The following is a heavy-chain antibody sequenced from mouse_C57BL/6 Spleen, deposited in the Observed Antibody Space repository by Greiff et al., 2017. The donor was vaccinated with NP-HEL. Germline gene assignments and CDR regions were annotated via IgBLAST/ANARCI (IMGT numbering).Heavy chain of an antibody. CDR2: INPSNGGT. J-gene: IGHJ3*01. D-gene: IGHD3-1*01. CDR1: GYTFTSYW. Sequence: VQLQQSGTELVKPGASVKLSCKASGYTFTSYWMHWVKQRPGQGLEWIGNINPSNGGTNYNEKFKRKATLTVDKSSSTAYMQLSSLTSEDSAVYYCARMGATPVPFAYWGQGTLVTVSA. CDR3: ARMGATPVPFAY. V-gene: IGHV1-53*01.